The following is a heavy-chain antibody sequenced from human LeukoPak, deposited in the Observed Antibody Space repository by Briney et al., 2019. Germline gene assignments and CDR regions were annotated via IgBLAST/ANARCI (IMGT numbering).Heavy chain of an antibody. CDR3: ARDQYGSGHLDY. J-gene: IGHJ4*02. CDR1: GGSISSYY. Sequence: SETLSLTCTVSGGSISSYYWTWIRQPPGKGLEWIGYIYYSGSTNYNPSLKSRVTISVDTSKNQFSLKLRSVTAADTAVYYCARDQYGSGHLDYWGQGTLVTVSS. D-gene: IGHD3-10*01. CDR2: IYYSGST. V-gene: IGHV4-59*01.